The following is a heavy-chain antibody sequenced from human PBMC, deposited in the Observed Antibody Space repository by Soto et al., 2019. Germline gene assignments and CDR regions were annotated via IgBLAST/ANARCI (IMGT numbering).Heavy chain of an antibody. J-gene: IGHJ6*02. CDR1: GGHISGSYW. Sequence: TSEPLSPTGTVSGGHISGSYWWSSVRPHPGKGLEWIGDIYHTGITNYNPSLKSRVTILVDKSKNQFSLKLTSVTAADTAVYYCARYSASRLYYYFGMDVWGQGTTVTVSS. V-gene: IGHV4-4*02. CDR2: IYHTGIT. CDR3: ARYSASRLYYYFGMDV. D-gene: IGHD6-13*01.